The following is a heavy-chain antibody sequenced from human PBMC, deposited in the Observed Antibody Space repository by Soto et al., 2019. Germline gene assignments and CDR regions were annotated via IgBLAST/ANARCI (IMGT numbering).Heavy chain of an antibody. CDR1: GFTFSSYG. V-gene: IGHV3-30*18. CDR3: AKDLGVIKVCGPWFDP. CDR2: ISYDGSNK. J-gene: IGHJ5*02. D-gene: IGHD3-22*01. Sequence: QVQLVESGGGVVQPGRSLRLSCAASGFTFSSYGMHWVRQAPGKGLEWVAVISYDGSNKYYADSVKGRFTISRDNSKNTLYLQMNSLRAEDTAVYYCAKDLGVIKVCGPWFDPWGQGTLVTVSS.